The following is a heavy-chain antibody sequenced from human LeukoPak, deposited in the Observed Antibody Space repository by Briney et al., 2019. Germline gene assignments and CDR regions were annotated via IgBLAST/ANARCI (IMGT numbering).Heavy chain of an antibody. Sequence: PSETLSLTCTVSGGSISSGSYYWSWIRQPAGKGLEWIGRIQASGSTSYNPSLKSRVTISLDTSKNQFSLKLSSLTAADTAIYYCARGIDYAWEVQGYWGQGTLVTVSS. J-gene: IGHJ4*02. CDR1: GGSISSGSYY. D-gene: IGHD1-26*01. CDR3: ARGIDYAWEVQGY. V-gene: IGHV4-61*02. CDR2: IQASGST.